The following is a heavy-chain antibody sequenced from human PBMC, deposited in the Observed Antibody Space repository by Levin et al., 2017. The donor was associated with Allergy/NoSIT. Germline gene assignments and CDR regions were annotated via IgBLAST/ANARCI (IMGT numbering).Heavy chain of an antibody. V-gene: IGHV1-46*01. CDR3: AREMRLGIAAAGTMEVSDAFDS. CDR1: GYTFTSYY. D-gene: IGHD6-13*01. J-gene: IGHJ3*02. CDR2: INPSGGST. Sequence: ASVKVSCKASGYTFTSYYMHWVRQAPGQGLEWMGIINPSGGSTSYAQKFQGRVTMTRDTSTSTVYMELSSLRSEDTAVYYCAREMRLGIAAAGTMEVSDAFDSWGQGTMVTVSS.